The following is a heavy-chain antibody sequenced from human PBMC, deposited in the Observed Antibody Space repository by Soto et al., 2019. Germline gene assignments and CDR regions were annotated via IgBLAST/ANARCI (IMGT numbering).Heavy chain of an antibody. D-gene: IGHD4-4*01. V-gene: IGHV3-30-3*01. CDR1: GFTFSSYA. CDR3: ARPLWRDDYNWGYFDL. Sequence: QVQLVESGGGVVQPGRSLRLSCAASGFTFSSYALHWVRQVPGKGLEWVAVISYAGSNKYYADSVKGRFTISRDNSKNTLYLQMNSLRIEDTAVYYCARPLWRDDYNWGYFDLWGRGTLVTVSS. CDR2: ISYAGSNK. J-gene: IGHJ2*01.